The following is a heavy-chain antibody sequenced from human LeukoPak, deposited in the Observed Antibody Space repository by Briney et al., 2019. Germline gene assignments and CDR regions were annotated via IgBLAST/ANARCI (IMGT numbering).Heavy chain of an antibody. CDR1: GFTFSSYA. CDR3: AKDLGGTFDY. V-gene: IGHV3-30*02. Sequence: GGSLRLSCAASGFTFSSYAMHWVRQAPGKGLEWVAFIRYDGTSKYYADSVKGRFTISRDDSENTLYLQMNSLTAEDTAVYYCAKDLGGTFDYWGQGTLVTVSS. CDR2: IRYDGTSK. D-gene: IGHD1-26*01. J-gene: IGHJ4*02.